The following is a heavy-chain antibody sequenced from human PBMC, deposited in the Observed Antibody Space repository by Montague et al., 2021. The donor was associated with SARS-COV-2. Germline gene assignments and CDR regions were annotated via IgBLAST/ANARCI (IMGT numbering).Heavy chain of an antibody. V-gene: IGHV4-61*05. CDR1: GGSISSSSYY. Sequence: SETLSLTCTVSGGSISSSSYYWGWIRQPPGKGLQWLGYIYYSGSSDYNPSLKSRVTMSVDTSKNQLSLRLNSVTTADTAVYLCAGAGGFYDYWSVYSSSAGCLDPWGQGIPVTVSS. CDR3: AGAGGFYDYWSVYSSSAGCLDP. D-gene: IGHD3-3*01. CDR2: IYYSGSS. J-gene: IGHJ5*02.